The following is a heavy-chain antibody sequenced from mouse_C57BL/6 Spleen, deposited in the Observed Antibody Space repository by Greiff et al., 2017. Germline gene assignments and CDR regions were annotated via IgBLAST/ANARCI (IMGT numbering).Heavy chain of an antibody. CDR1: GYTFTSYW. J-gene: IGHJ2*01. D-gene: IGHD3-3*01. CDR2: IYPGSGST. Sequence: QVQLQQPGAELVKPGASVKMSCTASGYTFTSYWITWVKQRPGQGLEWIGDIYPGSGSTNYNEKFKSKATLTVDKSSSTAYMQLSSLTSEDSAVYCCAGRCEGGYYFAGSGQGTTL. V-gene: IGHV1-55*01. CDR3: AGRCEGGYYFAG.